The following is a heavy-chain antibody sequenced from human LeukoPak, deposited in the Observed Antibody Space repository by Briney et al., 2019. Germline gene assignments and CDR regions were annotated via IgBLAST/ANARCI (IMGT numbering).Heavy chain of an antibody. CDR3: ARHAPGDIVVQIPAPTRWFDP. J-gene: IGHJ5*02. D-gene: IGHD2-15*01. CDR1: GDSVSNNNYF. CDR2: TYYRGPT. V-gene: IGHV4-39*01. Sequence: SETLSLTCTVSGDSVSNNNYFWGWIRQPPGKGLEWIGSTYYRGPTYYNPSVESRVTISADTSKNQLSLKLSSVTAADTAVYYCARHAPGDIVVQIPAPTRWFDPWGQGTLVTVSP.